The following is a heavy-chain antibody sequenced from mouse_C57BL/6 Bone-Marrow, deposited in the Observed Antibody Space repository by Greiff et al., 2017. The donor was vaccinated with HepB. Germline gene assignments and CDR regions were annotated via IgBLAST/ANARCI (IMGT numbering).Heavy chain of an antibody. CDR3: ARGWLWYYGSAFFDY. Sequence: QVQLQQPGAELVRPGSSVKLSCKASGYTFTSYWMHWVKQRPIQGLEWIGNIDPSDSETHYNQKFKDKATLTVDKSSSTAYMQLSGLTSEDSAVYYGARGWLWYYGSAFFDYWGQGTTLTVSA. CDR2: IDPSDSET. V-gene: IGHV1-52*01. J-gene: IGHJ2*01. D-gene: IGHD1-1*01. CDR1: GYTFTSYW.